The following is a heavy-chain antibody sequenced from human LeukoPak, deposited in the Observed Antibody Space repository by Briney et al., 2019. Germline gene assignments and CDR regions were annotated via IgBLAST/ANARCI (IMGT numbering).Heavy chain of an antibody. Sequence: GGSLRLSCAASGFTFSSYGMHWVRQAPGKGLEWVAVISYDGSKYYADSVKGRFTISRDNSKNTLYLQMNSLRAEDTAVYYCAKGTTAWYFDLWGRGTLVTVSS. V-gene: IGHV3-30*18. CDR1: GFTFSSYG. J-gene: IGHJ2*01. D-gene: IGHD1-1*01. CDR3: AKGTTAWYFDL. CDR2: ISYDGSK.